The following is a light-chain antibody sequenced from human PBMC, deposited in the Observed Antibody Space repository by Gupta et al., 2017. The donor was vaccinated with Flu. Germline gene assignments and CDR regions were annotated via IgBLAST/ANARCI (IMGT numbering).Light chain of an antibody. J-gene: IGKJ2*01. Sequence: ATLSYRASQSITSTYLAWYQHKPGQAPRLLMYGASTRVTGIPDRFSGGGSGTDFTLNISRLEPEDFAVYYCQHYSSSSTMYTFGQGTKLELK. V-gene: IGKV3-20*01. CDR2: GAS. CDR3: QHYSSSSTMYT. CDR1: QSITSTY.